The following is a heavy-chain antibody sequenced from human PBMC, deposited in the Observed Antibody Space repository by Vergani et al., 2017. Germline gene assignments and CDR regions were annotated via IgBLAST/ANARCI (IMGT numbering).Heavy chain of an antibody. D-gene: IGHD1-14*01. Sequence: EVQLVESGGGLVQPGGSLRLSCAASGFTFSRHSMHWVRQAPGKGLVWVSRVNPEGTNTPYADSVKGRFTISRDNAKNMMYLQLNSLRDEDTAVYYCARDGRIEAESTELDYWGQGTLVTVSS. CDR1: GFTFSRHS. V-gene: IGHV3-74*01. J-gene: IGHJ4*02. CDR3: ARDGRIEAESTELDY. CDR2: VNPEGTNT.